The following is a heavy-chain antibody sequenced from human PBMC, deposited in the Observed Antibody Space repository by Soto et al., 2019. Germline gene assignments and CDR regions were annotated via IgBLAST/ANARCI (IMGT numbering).Heavy chain of an antibody. V-gene: IGHV4-31*03. Sequence: QVQLQESGPGLVKSSQTLSLTCTVSGGSISSDGNYWSWIRQHPGKGLEWIGYIYYSGSTNYNPSLKSRVIISVDTSKNQFSLKLNSATAADTAVYYCARARMVRGIIYYYGMDVWGQGTTVTASS. CDR3: ARARMVRGIIYYYGMDV. CDR1: GGSISSDGNY. CDR2: IYYSGST. D-gene: IGHD3-10*01. J-gene: IGHJ6*02.